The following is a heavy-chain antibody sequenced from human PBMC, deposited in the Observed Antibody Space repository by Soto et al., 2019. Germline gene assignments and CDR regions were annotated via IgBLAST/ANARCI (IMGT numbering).Heavy chain of an antibody. CDR3: ASTAAAGCFDY. CDR1: GFTFSSYG. J-gene: IGHJ4*02. D-gene: IGHD6-13*01. V-gene: IGHV3-30*03. Sequence: PGGSLRLSCAASGFTFSSYGMHWVRQAPGKGLEWVSVITYVGSNKYYAGSVKGRFTISRDNSKNTPYLQMNSLRAEDTAVYYCASTAAAGCFDYWGQATLVTVSS. CDR2: ITYVGSNK.